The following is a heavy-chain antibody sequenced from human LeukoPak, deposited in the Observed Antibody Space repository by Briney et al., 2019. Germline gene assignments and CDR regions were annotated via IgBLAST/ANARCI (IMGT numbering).Heavy chain of an antibody. CDR1: GYTFTSYD. V-gene: IGHV1-8*01. J-gene: IGHJ4*02. CDR3: ARGPMYYDSSGYHYYFDY. D-gene: IGHD3-22*01. Sequence: ASVKVSCKVSGYTFTSYDINWVRQATGQGLEWIGWMNPNSGNTGYAQKFQGRVTMTRNTSISTAYMELSSLRSEDTAVYYCARGPMYYDSSGYHYYFDYWGQGTLVTVSS. CDR2: MNPNSGNT.